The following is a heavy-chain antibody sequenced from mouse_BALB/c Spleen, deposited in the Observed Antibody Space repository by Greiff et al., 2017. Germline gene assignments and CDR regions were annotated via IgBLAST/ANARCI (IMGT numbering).Heavy chain of an antibody. CDR2: IYPGDGDT. J-gene: IGHJ4*01. Sequence: QVQLKQSGPELVKPGASVKISCKASGYAFSSSWMNWVKQRPGQGLEWIGRIYPGDGDTNYNGKFKGKATLTADKSSSTAYMQLSSLTSVDSAVYFCARDGLLDYAMDYWGQGTSVTVSS. V-gene: IGHV1-82*01. CDR3: ARDGLLDYAMDY. D-gene: IGHD1-1*01. CDR1: GYAFSSSW.